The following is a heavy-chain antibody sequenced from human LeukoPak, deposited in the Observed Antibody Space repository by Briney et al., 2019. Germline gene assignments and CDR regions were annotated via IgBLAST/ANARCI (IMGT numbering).Heavy chain of an antibody. J-gene: IGHJ6*02. CDR3: ARWGSYSSSWSYYYGMDV. CDR2: INHSGST. V-gene: IGHV4-34*01. CDR1: GGSFSGYY. Sequence: PSETLSLTCAVYGGSFSGYYWSWIRQPPGKGLEWIGEINHSGSTNYNPSLKSRVTISVDTSKNQFSLKLGSVTAADTAVYYCARWGSYSSSWSYYYGMDVWGQGTTVTVSS. D-gene: IGHD6-13*01.